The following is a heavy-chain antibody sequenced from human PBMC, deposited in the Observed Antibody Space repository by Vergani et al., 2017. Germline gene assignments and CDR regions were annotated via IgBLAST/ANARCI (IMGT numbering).Heavy chain of an antibody. CDR2: IKRDGTET. V-gene: IGHV3-7*01. J-gene: IGHJ1*01. CDR1: GFTFGDYY. CDR3: ARISGGSAPYLHY. Sequence: EVLLVESGGGLVQPGGSLRLSCAASGFTFGDYYMAWIRLAPGKGLDWVASIKRDGTETFYVDSVKGRFTISRDNAKTTLYLQMNSLRDEDRGVYYCARISGGSAPYLHYWGQGTLVTVSS. D-gene: IGHD2-15*01.